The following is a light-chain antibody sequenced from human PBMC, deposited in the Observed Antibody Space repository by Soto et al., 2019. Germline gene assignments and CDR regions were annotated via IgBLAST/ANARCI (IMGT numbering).Light chain of an antibody. V-gene: IGLV1-40*01. Sequence: QSVLTQPPSVSGAPGQRVTISCTGSSSNIGTGFDVHWYQQLPGTAPKLIIYGNINRPSGVPDRFSGSKSGTSASLAITGLQAEDEADYFCQSYDSNLSGVFGGGTKLTVL. J-gene: IGLJ3*02. CDR1: SSNIGTGFD. CDR3: QSYDSNLSGV. CDR2: GNI.